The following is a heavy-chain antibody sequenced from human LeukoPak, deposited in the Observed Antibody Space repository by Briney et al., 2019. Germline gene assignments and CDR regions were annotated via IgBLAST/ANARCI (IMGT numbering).Heavy chain of an antibody. D-gene: IGHD5-12*01. Sequence: GGSLRLSCAASGFTFSSYRMNWVRQAPGKGLEWVSSISSSSGYIYYADSVKGRFTISRDNAKNSLYLQMNSLRAEDTAVYYCARDASGGYDSGYWGQGTLVTVSS. V-gene: IGHV3-21*01. CDR2: ISSSSGYI. J-gene: IGHJ4*02. CDR1: GFTFSSYR. CDR3: ARDASGGYDSGY.